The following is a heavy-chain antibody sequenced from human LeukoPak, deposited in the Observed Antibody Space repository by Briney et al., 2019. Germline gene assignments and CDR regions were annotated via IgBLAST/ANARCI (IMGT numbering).Heavy chain of an antibody. Sequence: ASVKVSCXASGYTFTSYDINWVRRATGQGLEWMGWMNPNSGNTGYAHKFQGRVTITRNTAISKAYMELSSLRAEDTAVYYCARGRRRCSSTSCYTKRPDYWFDPWGQGTVVSVPS. CDR2: MNPNSGNT. CDR1: GYTFTSYD. D-gene: IGHD2-2*02. CDR3: ARGRRRCSSTSCYTKRPDYWFDP. J-gene: IGHJ5*02. V-gene: IGHV1-8*03.